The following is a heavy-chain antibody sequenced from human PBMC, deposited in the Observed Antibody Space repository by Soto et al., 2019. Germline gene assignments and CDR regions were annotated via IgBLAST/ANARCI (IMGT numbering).Heavy chain of an antibody. J-gene: IGHJ6*01. D-gene: IGHD3-10*01. CDR2: INAGNGNT. CDR3: ARAITMVRGVVTIYYYGMEV. CDR1: GYTFTSYA. Sequence: VASVKVSCKTSGYTFTSYAMHWVRQAPGQRLEWMGWINAGNGNTKYSQKFQGRVTITRDTSASTAYMELSSLRSEDTAVYYCARAITMVRGVVTIYYYGMEVWGQGPTVNVSS. V-gene: IGHV1-3*01.